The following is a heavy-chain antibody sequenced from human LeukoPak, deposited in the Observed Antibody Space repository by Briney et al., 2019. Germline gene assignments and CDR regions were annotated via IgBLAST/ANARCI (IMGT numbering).Heavy chain of an antibody. Sequence: SETLSLTCTVSGGSINSHYWNWIRQPPGKGLEWIGYISYSGSTNYNPSLKSRVTISVDTSKNQFSLKLSSVTAADTAVYYCAGGAAVSFDSWGQGSLVSVSS. CDR2: ISYSGST. J-gene: IGHJ4*02. V-gene: IGHV4-59*11. CDR1: GGSINSHY. D-gene: IGHD6-25*01. CDR3: AGGAAVSFDS.